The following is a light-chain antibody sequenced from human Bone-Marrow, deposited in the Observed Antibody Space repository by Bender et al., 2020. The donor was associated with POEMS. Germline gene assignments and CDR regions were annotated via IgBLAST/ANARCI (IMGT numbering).Light chain of an antibody. CDR3: QAWDSTTFVV. CDR2: RDF. J-gene: IGLJ3*02. Sequence: YELTQPPSVSVSPGQTATITCSGDKLRDKYICWYQRKPGQSPLLVIYRDFQRPSGIPERFSGSNSGNTATLTITGTQITDEADYYCQAWDSTTFVVFGRGTKLTVL. CDR1: KLRDKY. V-gene: IGLV3-1*01.